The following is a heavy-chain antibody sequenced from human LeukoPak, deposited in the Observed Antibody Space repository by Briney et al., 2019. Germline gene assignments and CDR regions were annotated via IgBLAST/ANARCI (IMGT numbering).Heavy chain of an antibody. J-gene: IGHJ6*03. CDR1: GGSISSSSYY. CDR2: IYYSGST. V-gene: IGHV4-39*01. CDR3: ARRPLKYYDILTGSTPYYMDV. Sequence: SETLSLTCTVSGGSISSSSYYWGWIRQPPGKGLEWIGSIYYSGSTYYNPSLKSRVTISVDTSKNQFSLKLSSVTAADTAVYYCARRPLKYYDILTGSTPYYMDVSGKGTTVTVSS. D-gene: IGHD3-9*01.